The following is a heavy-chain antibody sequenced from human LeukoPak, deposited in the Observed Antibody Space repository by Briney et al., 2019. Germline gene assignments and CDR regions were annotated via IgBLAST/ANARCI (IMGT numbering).Heavy chain of an antibody. J-gene: IGHJ5*02. V-gene: IGHV3-23*01. CDR1: GFTFNRYA. Sequence: GGSLRLSCAASGFTFNRYAMNWVRQAPGKGLEWVSTISDSGDQTYSADSVKGRFTSSRDNSNNTLYLQMNSLRAEDTAVYYCARLKYTSSYYTWFDPCGHGTLVTVSS. CDR2: ISDSGDQT. CDR3: ARLKYTSSYYTWFDP. D-gene: IGHD6-13*01.